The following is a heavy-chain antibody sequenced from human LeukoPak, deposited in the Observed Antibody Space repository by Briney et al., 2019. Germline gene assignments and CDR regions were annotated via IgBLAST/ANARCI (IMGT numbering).Heavy chain of an antibody. Sequence: SVKVSCKSSGEDLNNYLITWVRQAPGQGLEWVGHVIPVLGRSNFAQKYQGRITITADESTNTAYMELRSLSSEDTAVYYCARDNGSSLIDYWGQGTLVTVSS. CDR3: ARDNGSSLIDY. J-gene: IGHJ4*02. V-gene: IGHV1-69*11. D-gene: IGHD6-13*01. CDR2: VIPVLGRS. CDR1: GEDLNNYL.